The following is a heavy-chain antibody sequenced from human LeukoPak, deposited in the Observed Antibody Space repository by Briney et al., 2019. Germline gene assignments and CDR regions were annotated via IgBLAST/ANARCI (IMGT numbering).Heavy chain of an antibody. CDR3: ARGGQWLRPFDY. Sequence: SDTLSLTCAVYGGSFSGYYWSWIRRPPGKGLEWIGEINHSGSTNYNPSLKSRVTISVDTSKNQFSLKLSSVTAADTAVYYCARGGQWLRPFDYWGQGTLVTVSS. V-gene: IGHV4-34*01. J-gene: IGHJ4*02. CDR1: GGSFSGYY. D-gene: IGHD5-12*01. CDR2: INHSGST.